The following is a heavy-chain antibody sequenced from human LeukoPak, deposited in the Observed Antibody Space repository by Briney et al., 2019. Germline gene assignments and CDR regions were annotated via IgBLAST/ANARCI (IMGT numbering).Heavy chain of an antibody. CDR1: GFTFSTSV. Sequence: GGSLRLACSPSGFTFSTSVMQWVRQAPGKGLEYVSAITGDGGYTYYANSVKGRFTISRDKSKKTLYLKMGSLRADGMAVYYCARVSTNDRRNAFDIWGQGTMVTVSS. CDR2: ITGDGGYT. D-gene: IGHD2-8*01. J-gene: IGHJ3*02. CDR3: ARVSTNDRRNAFDI. V-gene: IGHV3-64*01.